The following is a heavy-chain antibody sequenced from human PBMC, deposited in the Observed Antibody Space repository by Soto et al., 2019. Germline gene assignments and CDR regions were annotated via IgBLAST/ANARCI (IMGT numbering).Heavy chain of an antibody. CDR3: AKDSTLYSSSSEYYYYGMDV. Sequence: FLRVPSAAFGLNFGSSAVGRVLQKTGKGVGWVSAISGSGGSTYYADSVKGRFTISRDNSKNTLYLQMNSLRAEDTAVYYCAKDSTLYSSSSEYYYYGMDVWGQGTTVTV. CDR2: ISGSGGST. V-gene: IGHV3-23*01. J-gene: IGHJ6*02. D-gene: IGHD6-6*01. CDR1: GLNFGSSA.